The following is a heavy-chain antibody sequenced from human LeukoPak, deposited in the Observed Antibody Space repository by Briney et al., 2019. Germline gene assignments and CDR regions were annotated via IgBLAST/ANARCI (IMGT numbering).Heavy chain of an antibody. J-gene: IGHJ4*02. CDR3: ARGERYYYDSSGYPLDY. CDR2: INHSGST. CDR1: GGSFSGYY. V-gene: IGHV4-34*01. D-gene: IGHD3-22*01. Sequence: SETLSPTCAVYGGSFSGYYWSWIRQPPGKGLEWIGEINHSGSTNYNPSLKSRVTISVDTSKNQFSLKLSSVTAADTAVYYCARGERYYYDSSGYPLDYWGQGTLVTVSS.